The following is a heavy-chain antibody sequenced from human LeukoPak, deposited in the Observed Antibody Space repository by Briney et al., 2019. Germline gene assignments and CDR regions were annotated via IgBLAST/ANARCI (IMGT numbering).Heavy chain of an antibody. CDR2: INPSGGST. Sequence: ASVKVSCKASGYTFTSYYMHWVRQAPGQGLEWMGIINPSGGSTSYAQKFQSRVTMTRDTSTSTVYMELSSLRSEDTAVYYCARDRGPPLAWAVTTGSVMGFDPWGQGTLVTVSS. V-gene: IGHV1-46*03. CDR1: GYTFTSYY. J-gene: IGHJ5*02. D-gene: IGHD4-17*01. CDR3: ARDRGPPLAWAVTTGSVMGFDP.